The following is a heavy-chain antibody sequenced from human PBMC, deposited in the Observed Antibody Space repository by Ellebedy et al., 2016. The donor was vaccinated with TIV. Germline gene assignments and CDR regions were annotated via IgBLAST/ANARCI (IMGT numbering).Heavy chain of an antibody. CDR1: GYTFTSYD. CDR2: ISASNGNT. J-gene: IGHJ4*02. D-gene: IGHD2-2*01. Sequence: AASVKVSCKASGYTFTSYDINWVRQAPGQGLEWMGWISASNGNTDYAQKFQGRVTMTTETSTSTAYMELRSLSSDDTAIYYCARGPGRVAGPLNWGQGSLVTVSS. V-gene: IGHV1-18*04. CDR3: ARGPGRVAGPLN.